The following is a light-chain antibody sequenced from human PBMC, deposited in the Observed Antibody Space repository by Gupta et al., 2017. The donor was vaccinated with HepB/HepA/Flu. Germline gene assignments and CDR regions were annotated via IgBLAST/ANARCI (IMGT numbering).Light chain of an antibody. V-gene: IGLV2-14*01. J-gene: IGLJ1*01. CDR2: DVS. Sequence: QSALTQPASVSGSPGQSITISCPGTSSDVGDYNYVSWHQQYPGKAPKLMIYDVSNRPSGVSNRFSGAKSGNTASLTISGLQAEDEADYYCSSYARSSTYVFGTGTKVTVL. CDR1: SSDVGDYNY. CDR3: SSYARSSTYV.